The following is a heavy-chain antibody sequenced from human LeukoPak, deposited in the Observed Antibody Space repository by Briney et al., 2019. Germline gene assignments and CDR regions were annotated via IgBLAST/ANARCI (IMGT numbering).Heavy chain of an antibody. CDR3: ARGGSYYASPAYFDY. J-gene: IGHJ4*02. CDR1: GGTFSSYA. D-gene: IGHD1-26*01. Sequence: SVKVSCKASGGTFSSYAISWVRQAPGQGLEWMGGIIPIFGTANYAQKFQGRVTITADESTSTAYMELSSLRPEDTAVYYCARGGSYYASPAYFDYWGQGTLVTVSS. CDR2: IIPIFGTA. V-gene: IGHV1-69*13.